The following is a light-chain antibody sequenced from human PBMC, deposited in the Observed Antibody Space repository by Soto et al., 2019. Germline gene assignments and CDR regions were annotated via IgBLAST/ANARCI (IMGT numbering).Light chain of an antibody. Sequence: QSVLSQAPSASGTPGQRVTISCSGSRSNIGSNYVYWYQQLPETAPKLLIYRTHQRPSGVPDRFSASKSDTSASLVISGLRSEDEAAYYCATWDDSLRGPVLFGGGTKLTVL. V-gene: IGLV1-47*01. CDR3: ATWDDSLRGPVL. CDR2: RTH. J-gene: IGLJ2*01. CDR1: RSNIGSNY.